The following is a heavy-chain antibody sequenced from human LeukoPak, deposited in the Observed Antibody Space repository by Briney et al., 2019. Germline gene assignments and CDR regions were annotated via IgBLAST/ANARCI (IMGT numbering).Heavy chain of an antibody. Sequence: SETLSLTCAISGHSSTRGYYWAWFRQSPGKGLEGIATFFQSEKSFYNASLKSRVITSLDTSKSQFSLNLTSMTAADTAVYYCARVLPVPYLLDSWGQGTHVTVSS. CDR2: FFQSEKS. J-gene: IGHJ4*02. V-gene: IGHV4-38-2*01. CDR1: GHSSTRGYY. CDR3: ARVLPVPYLLDS. D-gene: IGHD2/OR15-2a*01.